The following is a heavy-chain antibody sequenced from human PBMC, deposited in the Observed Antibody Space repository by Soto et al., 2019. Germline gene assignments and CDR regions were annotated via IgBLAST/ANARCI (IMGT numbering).Heavy chain of an antibody. J-gene: IGHJ4*02. D-gene: IGHD3-9*01. V-gene: IGHV1-18*01. CDR3: ARSSVGLRYFDWLLPFDY. CDR1: GYTFTSYG. Sequence: ASVKVSCKASGYTFTSYGISWVRQAPGQGLEWMGWISAYNGNTNYAQKFQGRVTITADKSTSTAYMELSSLRSEDTAVYYCARSSVGLRYFDWLLPFDYWGQGTLVTVSS. CDR2: ISAYNGNT.